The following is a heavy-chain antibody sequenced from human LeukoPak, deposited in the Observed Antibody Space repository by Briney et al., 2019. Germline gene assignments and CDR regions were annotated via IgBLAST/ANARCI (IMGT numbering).Heavy chain of an antibody. CDR2: ISGSGGST. D-gene: IGHD3-16*02. Sequence: QPGASLRLSCAASGFTFSSYAMSWVRRAPGKGLEWVSAISGSGGSTYYADSVKGRFTISRDNSKNTLYLQMNSLRAEDTAVYYCASVWGSYRYHPLDYWGQGTLVTVSS. CDR1: GFTFSSYA. V-gene: IGHV3-23*01. J-gene: IGHJ4*02. CDR3: ASVWGSYRYHPLDY.